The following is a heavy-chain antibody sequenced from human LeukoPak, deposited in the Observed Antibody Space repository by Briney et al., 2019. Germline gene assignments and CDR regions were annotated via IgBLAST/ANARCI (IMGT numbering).Heavy chain of an antibody. D-gene: IGHD2-15*01. CDR2: IKQDGSKK. V-gene: IGHV3-7*01. CDR1: GFTFTNFW. Sequence: GGSLRLSCAASGFTFTNFWMTWVRQAPGKGLEWVADIKQDGSKKYYADSVEGRVTISRDNSKNTLYLQMNSLRAEDTAVYYCAKGGVYCSGGSCYSYYYYYYMDVWGKGTTVTVSS. J-gene: IGHJ6*03. CDR3: AKGGVYCSGGSCYSYYYYYYMDV.